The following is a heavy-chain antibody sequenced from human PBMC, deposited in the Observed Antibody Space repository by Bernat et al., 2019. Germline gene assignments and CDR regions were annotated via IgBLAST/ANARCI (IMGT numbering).Heavy chain of an antibody. CDR3: ARDGGSYVFRGAFDI. CDR2: ISSSSSYI. J-gene: IGHJ3*02. CDR1: GFTFSSYG. D-gene: IGHD1-26*01. Sequence: VQLVESGGGVVQPGGSLRLSCAASGFTFSSYGMHWVRQAPGKGLEWVSSISSSSSYIYYADSVKGRFTISRDNAKNSLYLQMNSLRAEDTAVYYCARDGGSYVFRGAFDIWGQGTMVTVSS. V-gene: IGHV3-21*01.